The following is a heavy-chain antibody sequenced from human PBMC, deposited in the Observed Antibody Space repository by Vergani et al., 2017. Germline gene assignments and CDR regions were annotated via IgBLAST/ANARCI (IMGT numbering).Heavy chain of an antibody. CDR2: ISSSFSYI. CDR3: ARDSSYDYVWGSYRPDWFDP. V-gene: IGHV3-21*01. CDR1: GFTFSSYS. J-gene: IGHJ5*02. Sequence: EVQLVESGGGVVRPGGSLRLSCAASGFTFSSYSMNWVRQAPGKGLEWVSSISSSFSYIYYADSVKGRFTISRDNAKNSLHLQMNSLRAEDTAVYYCARDSSYDYVWGSYRPDWFDPWGQGTLVTVSS. D-gene: IGHD3-16*02.